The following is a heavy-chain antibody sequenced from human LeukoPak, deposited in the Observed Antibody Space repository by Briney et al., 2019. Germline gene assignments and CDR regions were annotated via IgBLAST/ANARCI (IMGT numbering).Heavy chain of an antibody. CDR3: ARSRYCTNGICSYFDY. D-gene: IGHD2-8*01. J-gene: IGHJ4*02. Sequence: GGSLRLSCAASGFTLSNYWMSWVRQASGKGLDWVANIKQDGSEDYYVDSVKGRFTISRDNAKNSLYLQMNSLRAEDTAVYCCARSRYCTNGICSYFDYWGQGTLVTVSS. V-gene: IGHV3-7*03. CDR2: IKQDGSED. CDR1: GFTLSNYW.